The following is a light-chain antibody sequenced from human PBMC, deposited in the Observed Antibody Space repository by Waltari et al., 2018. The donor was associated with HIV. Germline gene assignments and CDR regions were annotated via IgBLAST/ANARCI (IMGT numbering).Light chain of an antibody. V-gene: IGLV2-14*01. J-gene: IGLJ3*02. CDR3: SSYTSSSTWV. Sequence: QSALTQPPSASGSPGQSITISCTGSRSDVGGYNYVSWYQHHPGKAPKLVIYEVSNRPSGVSNRFSGYKSGNTASLTISGLQAEDEGDYYCSSYTSSSTWVFGGGTKLTVL. CDR2: EVS. CDR1: RSDVGGYNY.